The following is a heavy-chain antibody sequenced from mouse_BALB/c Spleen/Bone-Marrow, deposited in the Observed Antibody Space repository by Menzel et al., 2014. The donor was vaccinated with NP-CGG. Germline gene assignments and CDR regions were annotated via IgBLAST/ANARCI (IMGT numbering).Heavy chain of an antibody. Sequence: VQLVESGPGLVAPSQSLSITCTVSGFSLSRYSVYWVRQPPGKGLEWLGMMWGGGSTDYNSALKSRLSISKDNSKSQVFLKMNSLQTDDTAMYYCAREYRYDGEDYFDYWGQGTTLTVSS. CDR3: AREYRYDGEDYFDY. D-gene: IGHD2-14*01. CDR2: MWGGGST. V-gene: IGHV2-6-4*01. CDR1: GFSLSRYS. J-gene: IGHJ2*01.